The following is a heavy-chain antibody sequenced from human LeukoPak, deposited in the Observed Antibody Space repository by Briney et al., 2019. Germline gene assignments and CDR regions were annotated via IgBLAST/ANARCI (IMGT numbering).Heavy chain of an antibody. V-gene: IGHV3-7*05. CDR2: INQEGSEK. CDR3: ARVRGYCGGSRCYGYYFDS. D-gene: IGHD2-15*01. CDR1: GFTFTSEW. J-gene: IGHJ4*02. Sequence: GGSLRLSCAASGFTFTSEWMSWVRQAPGKGLDWMANINQEGSEKYYVDSVKGRFTISRDNAENSLYLQMNSLRAEDTAVYYCARVRGYCGGSRCYGYYFDSWGQGTLVTVSS.